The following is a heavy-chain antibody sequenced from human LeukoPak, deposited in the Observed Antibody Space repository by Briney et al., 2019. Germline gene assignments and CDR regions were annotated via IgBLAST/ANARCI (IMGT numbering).Heavy chain of an antibody. CDR3: ARAAISKDGSGYFY. V-gene: IGHV1-18*01. CDR1: GYTFTRYG. J-gene: IGHJ4*02. CDR2: ISTYNGNT. D-gene: IGHD3-22*01. Sequence: GASVKVSCKASGYTFTRYGISWVRQAPGQGLEWMGWISTYNGNTNYAQKLQGRVTMTTDTSTSTAYMELRSLRSDDTAVYYCARAAISKDGSGYFYWGQGTLVTVSS.